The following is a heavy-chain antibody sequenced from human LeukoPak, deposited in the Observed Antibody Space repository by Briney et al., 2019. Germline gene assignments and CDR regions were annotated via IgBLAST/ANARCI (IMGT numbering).Heavy chain of an antibody. CDR3: AINSYDSSGYTDY. CDR1: GYTFTSYD. J-gene: IGHJ4*02. V-gene: IGHV1-8*01. D-gene: IGHD3-22*01. Sequence: APVKVSCKASGYTFTSYDINWVRQATGQGLEWMGWMNPNSGNTGYAQKFQGRVTMTRNTSISTAYMELSSLRSEDTAVYYCAINSYDSSGYTDYWGQGTLVTVSS. CDR2: MNPNSGNT.